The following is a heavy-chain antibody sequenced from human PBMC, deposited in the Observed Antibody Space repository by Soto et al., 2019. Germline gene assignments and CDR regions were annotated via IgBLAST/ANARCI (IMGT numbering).Heavy chain of an antibody. J-gene: IGHJ6*02. CDR3: ARYYYDSSGYDGMDV. CDR2: ISSSSSTT. Sequence: EVQLVESVGGLVQPGGSLRLSCAASGFSIGCCSMNWVRQAPGRGLEWVSYISSSSSTTHYADSVKGRFTVSRDTAKNSLYLQMNGLRDEDRAVYYCARYYYDSSGYDGMDVWGQGTTVTVSS. CDR1: GFSIGCCS. V-gene: IGHV3-48*02. D-gene: IGHD3-22*01.